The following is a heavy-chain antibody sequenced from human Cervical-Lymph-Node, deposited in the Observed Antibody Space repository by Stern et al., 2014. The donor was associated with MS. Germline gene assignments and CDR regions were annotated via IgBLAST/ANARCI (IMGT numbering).Heavy chain of an antibody. CDR1: GITFSQSA. CDR2: GVGLNGDT. J-gene: IGHJ5*02. D-gene: IGHD5-18*01. CDR3: ASERYTYYDDQRPPGGFGP. Sequence: MQLVESGPEVKKPGTSVKVSCKASGITFSQSAVQWLRQARGQRLEWTGGGVGLNGDTDYAQSFQERVTITRGMSTSTVYMELRSLRSEHTAVYYCASERYTYYDDQRPPGGFGPWGQGTLVTVSS. V-gene: IGHV1-58*03.